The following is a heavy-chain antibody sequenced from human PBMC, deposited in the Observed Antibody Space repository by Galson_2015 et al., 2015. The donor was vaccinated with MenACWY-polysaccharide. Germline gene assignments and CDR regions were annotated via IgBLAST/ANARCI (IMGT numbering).Heavy chain of an antibody. J-gene: IGHJ4*02. CDR3: ARDRRFFEY. CDR1: GFTFRSYS. CDR2: ISSSSSTI. Sequence: LRLSCAASGFTFRSYSMNWVRQAPGKGLEWVSYISSSSSTIYYADSVKGRFTISRDNAKNSLYLQTNSLRAEDTAVYYCARDRRFFEYWGQGTLVTVSS. D-gene: IGHD4-17*01. V-gene: IGHV3-48*01.